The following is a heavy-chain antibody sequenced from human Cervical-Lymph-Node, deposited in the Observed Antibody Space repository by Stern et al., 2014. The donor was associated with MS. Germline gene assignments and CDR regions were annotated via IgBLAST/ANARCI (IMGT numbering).Heavy chain of an antibody. CDR1: GFTFRSYG. V-gene: IGHV3-30*18. CDR3: AKDNTYYVWGSYQNHNYYGMDV. Sequence: QVQLVESGGGVVQPGRSLRLSCAASGFTFRSYGMHWVRQAPGKGLEWVAVISYGGGNEYYADSVKGRFTISRDNSKNTLYLQMNSLRAEDTAVYYCAKDNTYYVWGSYQNHNYYGMDVWGQGTTVTVSS. CDR2: ISYGGGNE. D-gene: IGHD3-16*02. J-gene: IGHJ6*02.